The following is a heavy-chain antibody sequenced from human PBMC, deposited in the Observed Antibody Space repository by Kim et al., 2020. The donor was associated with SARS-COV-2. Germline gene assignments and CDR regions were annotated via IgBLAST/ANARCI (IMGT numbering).Heavy chain of an antibody. J-gene: IGHJ6*02. Sequence: GESLKISCKGSGYSFTSYWIGWVRQMPGKGLEWMGIIYPGDSDTRYSPSFQGQVTISADKSISTAYLQWSSLKASDTAMYYCARRSYGSGSYYRSQDYYYYGMDVWGQGTTVTVSS. CDR3: ARRSYGSGSYYRSQDYYYYGMDV. D-gene: IGHD3-10*01. CDR1: GYSFTSYW. CDR2: IYPGDSDT. V-gene: IGHV5-51*01.